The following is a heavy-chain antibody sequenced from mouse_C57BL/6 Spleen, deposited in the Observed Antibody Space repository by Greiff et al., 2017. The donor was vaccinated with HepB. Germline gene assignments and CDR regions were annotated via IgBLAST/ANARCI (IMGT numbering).Heavy chain of an antibody. CDR1: GFTFSSYG. CDR3: ARHYYYGSSYYYAMDY. V-gene: IGHV5-6*01. CDR2: ISSGGSYT. J-gene: IGHJ4*01. D-gene: IGHD1-1*01. Sequence: EVNLVESGGDLVKPGGSLKLSCAASGFTFSSYGMSWVRQTPDKRLAWVATISSGGSYTYSPDSVKGRFTISRDNAKNTLYLQMSSLKSEDTAMYYCARHYYYGSSYYYAMDYWGQGTSVTVSS.